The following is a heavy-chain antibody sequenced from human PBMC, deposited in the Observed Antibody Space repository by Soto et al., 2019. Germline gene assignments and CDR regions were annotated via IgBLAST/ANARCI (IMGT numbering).Heavy chain of an antibody. CDR3: AKGCGGDCYSPDY. D-gene: IGHD2-21*01. CDR2: ISWNSGSI. Sequence: EVQLVESGGGLVQPGRSLRLSCAASGFTFDDYAMHWVRQAPGKGLEWVSGISWNSGSIGYADSVKGRFTISRDNAKNSLYLQMNSLIAEDTALYYCAKGCGGDCYSPDYWGQGTLVTVSS. V-gene: IGHV3-9*01. J-gene: IGHJ4*02. CDR1: GFTFDDYA.